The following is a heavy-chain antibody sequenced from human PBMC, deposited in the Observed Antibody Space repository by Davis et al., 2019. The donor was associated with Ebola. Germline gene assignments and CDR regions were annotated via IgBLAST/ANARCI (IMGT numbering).Heavy chain of an antibody. CDR1: GFTFSTYS. J-gene: IGHJ6*02. CDR2: ISSDSDYI. V-gene: IGHV3-21*01. D-gene: IGHD3-16*01. Sequence: GSLTLSCAVSGFTFSTYSMSWVRQAPGKVLEWVSSISSDSDYIYYADSAKGRFTISRDNAKNSLYLQMNSLRAEDTAVYYCARDRPLDFFFGDYYGMDVWGQGTTVTVSS. CDR3: ARDRPLDFFFGDYYGMDV.